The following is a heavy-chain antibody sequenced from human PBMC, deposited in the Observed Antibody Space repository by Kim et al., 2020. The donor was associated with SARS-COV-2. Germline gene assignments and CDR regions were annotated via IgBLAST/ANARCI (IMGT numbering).Heavy chain of an antibody. D-gene: IGHD3-10*01. J-gene: IGHJ6*02. CDR2: IYTSGST. CDR1: GGSISTGSYY. CDR3: ARDWSVRFGELFDGMDV. Sequence: SETLSLTCTVSGGSISTGSYYWSWIRQPAGKGLEWIGRIYTSGSTNYNPSLKSRVTISVDKSKNQFSLKLSSVTAADTAVYYCARDWSVRFGELFDGMDVWGQGTTVTVSS. V-gene: IGHV4-61*02.